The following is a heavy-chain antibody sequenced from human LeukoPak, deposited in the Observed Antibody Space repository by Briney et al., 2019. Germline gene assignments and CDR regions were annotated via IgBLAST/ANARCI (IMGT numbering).Heavy chain of an antibody. Sequence: PSETLSLTCTVSGGSISRCYWNWIRQPPGKGLEWVGYIYYSGSTNYNPSLKSRVTISLDTSKNQFSLNLSSVTAADTAVYYCAGGVVIIPDVWGQGTTVTVSS. D-gene: IGHD3-3*01. CDR3: AGGVVIIPDV. V-gene: IGHV4-59*03. CDR2: IYYSGST. CDR1: GGSISRCY. J-gene: IGHJ6*02.